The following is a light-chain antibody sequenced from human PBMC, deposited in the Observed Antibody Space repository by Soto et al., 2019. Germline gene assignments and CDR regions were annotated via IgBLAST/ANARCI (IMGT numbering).Light chain of an antibody. J-gene: IGLJ2*01. V-gene: IGLV3-27*01. CDR1: VLAKKY. Sequence: SSELTQPSSVSVSPGQTARITCLGDVLAKKYGRWFQQKPGQAPVVVIYKDTERPSGIPERISGSSSGTTVTLTISGAQVEDEADYYCYSASDNNVVFGGGTQLTVL. CDR2: KDT. CDR3: YSASDNNVV.